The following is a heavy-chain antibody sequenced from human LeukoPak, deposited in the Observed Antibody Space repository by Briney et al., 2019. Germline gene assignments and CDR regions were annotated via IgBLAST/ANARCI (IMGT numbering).Heavy chain of an antibody. CDR3: AKPPHIMAAITEFDY. J-gene: IGHJ4*02. Sequence: PGGSLRLSCAASGFTFSSHGMHWVRQAPGKGLEWVAVISYDGSNKYYADSVEGRFTISRDNSKNTLYLQMNSLRAEDTAVYYCAKPPHIMAAITEFDYWGQGTLVTVSS. D-gene: IGHD5-12*01. CDR1: GFTFSSHG. V-gene: IGHV3-30*18. CDR2: ISYDGSNK.